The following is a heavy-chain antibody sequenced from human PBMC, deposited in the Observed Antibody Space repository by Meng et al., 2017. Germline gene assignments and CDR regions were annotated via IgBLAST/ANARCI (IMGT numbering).Heavy chain of an antibody. D-gene: IGHD2/OR15-2a*01. J-gene: IGHJ4*02. CDR2: INHSGST. Sequence: QVHLQQWGAGLFKPSETLSLTCAVYGGSFSGYYWSWIRQPPGKGLEWIGEINHSGSTNYNPSLKSRVTISVDTSKNQFSLKLSSVTAADTAVYYCARVGSFLRDYWGQGTLVTVSS. V-gene: IGHV4-34*01. CDR3: ARVGSFLRDY. CDR1: GGSFSGYY.